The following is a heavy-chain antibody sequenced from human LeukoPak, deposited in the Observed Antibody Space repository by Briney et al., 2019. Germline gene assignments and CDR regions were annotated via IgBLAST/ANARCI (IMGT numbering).Heavy chain of an antibody. CDR2: ISGSGGST. V-gene: IGHV3-23*01. D-gene: IGHD5-18*01. CDR1: GFTFSSYS. CDR3: AKDNFGTAMVDYFDY. J-gene: IGHJ4*02. Sequence: HSGGSLRLSCAASGFTFSSYSMNWVRQAPGKGLEWVSAISGSGGSTYYADSVKGRFTISRDNSKNTLYLQMNSLRAEDTAVYYCAKDNFGTAMVDYFDYWGQGTLVTVSS.